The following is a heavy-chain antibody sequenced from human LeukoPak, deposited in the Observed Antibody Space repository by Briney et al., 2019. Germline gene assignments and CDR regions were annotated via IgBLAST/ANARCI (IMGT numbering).Heavy chain of an antibody. D-gene: IGHD1-26*01. CDR3: ARDHSGSYDY. CDR2: IYYSGST. Sequence: SEPLSLTCTVSGGSVSSGSYYWSWIRQPPGKGLEWIGYIYYSGSTNYNPSLKSRVTISVDTSKNQFSLKLSSVTAADTAVYYCARDHSGSYDYWGQGTLVTVSS. V-gene: IGHV4-61*01. J-gene: IGHJ4*02. CDR1: GGSVSSGSYY.